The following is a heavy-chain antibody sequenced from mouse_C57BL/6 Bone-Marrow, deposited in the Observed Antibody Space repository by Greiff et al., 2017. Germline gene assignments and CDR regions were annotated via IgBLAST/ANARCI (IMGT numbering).Heavy chain of an antibody. CDR2: IDPADGDT. D-gene: IGHD1-1*01. V-gene: IGHV14-1*01. CDR3: ARAVVAGYSAMDY. CDR1: GFNIKDYY. J-gene: IGHJ4*01. Sequence: EVQLQQSGAELVRPGASVTLSCTASGFNIKDYYMHWVKQRPEQGLEWIGRIDPADGDTEYAPKFQGKATITADTSSNPAYLPLSSLTSEDTAIYCGARAVVAGYSAMDYGGQGTSVTVSS.